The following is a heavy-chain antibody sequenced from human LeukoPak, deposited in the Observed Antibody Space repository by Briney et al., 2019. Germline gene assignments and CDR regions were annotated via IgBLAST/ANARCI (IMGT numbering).Heavy chain of an antibody. CDR2: IYTDGSK. D-gene: IGHD6-13*01. V-gene: IGHV3-66*01. CDR3: ARARVNVAAGIDY. Sequence: GGSLRLSCAASGFTVSTSYMTWVRQAPGKGLEWVSVIYTDGSKNYADYVQSRFTLSRDNSKNTLYLQMNSLRAEDTAVYYCARARVNVAAGIDYWGQGTLVTVSS. J-gene: IGHJ4*02. CDR1: GFTVSTSY.